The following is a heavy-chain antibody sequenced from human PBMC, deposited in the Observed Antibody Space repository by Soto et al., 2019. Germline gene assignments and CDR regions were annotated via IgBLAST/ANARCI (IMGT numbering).Heavy chain of an antibody. V-gene: IGHV3-30*03. CDR1: GFTFSSNG. CDR3: ARSIAAASTGYFDL. CDR2: VAYDGSNK. Sequence: QVQLVESGGGVVQPGRSLRLSCAASGFTFSSNGMHWDRQPPGKELEWVAVVAYDGSNKYYADSVKCRFTVSRDNSKNTLYLQMNSVRAEDTAVYYCARSIAAASTGYFDLWGRGTLVTVSS. J-gene: IGHJ2*01. D-gene: IGHD6-13*01.